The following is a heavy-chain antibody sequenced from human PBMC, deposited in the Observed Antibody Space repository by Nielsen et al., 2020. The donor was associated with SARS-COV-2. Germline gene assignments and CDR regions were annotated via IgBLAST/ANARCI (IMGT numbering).Heavy chain of an antibody. CDR1: GFTFSSYG. V-gene: IGHV3-30*18. CDR3: AKGYSGYDWGLYYYYYMDV. CDR2: ISYDGSNK. J-gene: IGHJ6*03. D-gene: IGHD5-12*01. Sequence: GGSLRLSCAASGFTFSSYGMHWVRQAPGKGLEWVAVISYDGSNKYYADSVKGRFTISRDNSKNTLYLQMNSLRAEDTAVYYCAKGYSGYDWGLYYYYYMDVWGKGTTVTVSS.